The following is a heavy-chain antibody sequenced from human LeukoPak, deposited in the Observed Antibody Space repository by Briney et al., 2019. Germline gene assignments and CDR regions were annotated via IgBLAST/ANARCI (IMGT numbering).Heavy chain of an antibody. CDR1: GFTFSSYW. CDR2: IKQDGSEK. CDR3: WGGCSSTSCYPRTYYYMDV. V-gene: IGHV3-7*01. D-gene: IGHD2-2*01. J-gene: IGHJ6*03. Sequence: PGGSLRLSCAASGFTFSSYWMSWVRQAPGKGLEWVANIKQDGSEKYYVDSVKGRFTISRDNAKNSLYLQMNSLRAEDTAVYYCWGGCSSTSCYPRTYYYMDVWGKGTTVTVSS.